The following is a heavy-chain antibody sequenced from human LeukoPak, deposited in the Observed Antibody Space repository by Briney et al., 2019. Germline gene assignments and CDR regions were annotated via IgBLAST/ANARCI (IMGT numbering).Heavy chain of an antibody. Sequence: GASVKVSCKASGYTFTSYYMHWVRQAPGEGLEWMGIINPSGGSTSYAQKFQGRVTMTRDMSTSTVYMELSSLRSEDTAVYYCARVQRRITMVRGVITRPRGPDYWGQGTLVTVSS. D-gene: IGHD3-10*01. CDR3: ARVQRRITMVRGVITRPRGPDY. V-gene: IGHV1-46*01. J-gene: IGHJ4*02. CDR2: INPSGGST. CDR1: GYTFTSYY.